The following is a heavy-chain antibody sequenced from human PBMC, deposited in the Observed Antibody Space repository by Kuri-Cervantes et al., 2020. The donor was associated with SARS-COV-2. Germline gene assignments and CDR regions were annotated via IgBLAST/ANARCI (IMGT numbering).Heavy chain of an antibody. Sequence: GGSLRLSCAASGFTFTDYAMSWVRQAPGRGPEWVSCISDTGGTTTYADSVKGRFTISRDNSKNTLYLQMNSLRAEDTAVYYCARESRQLVRGWYFDYWGQGTLVTVSS. CDR3: ARESRQLVRGWYFDY. CDR1: GFTFTDYA. D-gene: IGHD6-6*01. V-gene: IGHV3-23*01. CDR2: ISDTGGTT. J-gene: IGHJ4*02.